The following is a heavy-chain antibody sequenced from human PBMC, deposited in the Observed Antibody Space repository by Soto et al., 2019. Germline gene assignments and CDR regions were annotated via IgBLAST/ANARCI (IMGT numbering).Heavy chain of an antibody. CDR2: ISSNGGST. J-gene: IGHJ4*02. CDR3: VKDRYYYDSSGPCFDY. D-gene: IGHD3-22*01. V-gene: IGHV3-64D*06. Sequence: GGSLRLSCSASGFTFSSYAMHWVRQAPGKGLEYVSAISSNGGSTYYADSVKGRFAISRDNSKNTLYLQMSSLRAEDTAVYYCVKDRYYYDSSGPCFDYWGQGTLVTVSS. CDR1: GFTFSSYA.